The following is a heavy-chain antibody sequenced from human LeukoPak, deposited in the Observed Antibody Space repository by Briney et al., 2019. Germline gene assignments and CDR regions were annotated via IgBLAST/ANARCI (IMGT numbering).Heavy chain of an antibody. Sequence: GGSLRLSCAASGFTFSSYWMSWVRQAPGKGLEWVANIKQDGSEKYYVDSVKGRFTISRDNAKNSLYLQMNSLRAEDTAVYYCARLQAPITIFGMDVWGKGTTVTVSS. J-gene: IGHJ6*03. D-gene: IGHD3-3*01. CDR1: GFTFSSYW. V-gene: IGHV3-7*01. CDR3: ARLQAPITIFGMDV. CDR2: IKQDGSEK.